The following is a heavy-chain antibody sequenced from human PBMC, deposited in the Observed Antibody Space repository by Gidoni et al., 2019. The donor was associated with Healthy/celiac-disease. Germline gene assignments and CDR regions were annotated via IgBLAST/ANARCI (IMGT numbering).Heavy chain of an antibody. V-gene: IGHV1-18*01. D-gene: IGHD2-2*02. Sequence: QVQLVQSGAEVKKPGASVKVSCKASGYTFTSYGISWVRQAPGQGLEWMGWISAYNGNTNYAQKLQGRVTMTTDTSTSTAYMELRSLRSDDTAVYYCARSIVVVPAAIKMEFDYWGQGTLVTVSS. J-gene: IGHJ4*02. CDR1: GYTFTSYG. CDR2: ISAYNGNT. CDR3: ARSIVVVPAAIKMEFDY.